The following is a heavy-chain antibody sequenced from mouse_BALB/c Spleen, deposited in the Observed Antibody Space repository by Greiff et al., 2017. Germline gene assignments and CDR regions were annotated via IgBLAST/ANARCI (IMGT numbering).Heavy chain of an antibody. V-gene: IGHV5-9-4*01. CDR3: ASTDMDY. J-gene: IGHJ4*01. D-gene: IGHD1-1*01. CDR2: ISSGGSYT. CDR1: GFTFSSYA. Sequence: EVQGVESGGGLVKPGGSLKLSCAASGFTFSSYAMSWVRQSPEKRLEWVAEISSGGSYTYYPDTVTGRFTISRDNAKNTLYLEMSSLRSEDTAMYYCASTDMDYWGQGTSVTVSS.